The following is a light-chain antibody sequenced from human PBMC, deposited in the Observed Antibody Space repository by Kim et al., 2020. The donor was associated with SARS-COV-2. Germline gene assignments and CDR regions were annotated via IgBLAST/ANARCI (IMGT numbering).Light chain of an antibody. J-gene: IGKJ1*01. CDR3: QEYVDSPRWT. CDR2: GSS. CDR1: ESVSGNH. Sequence: EIVLTQSPGTLSLFPGERATLSCRATESVSGNHLAWYQQKPAQAPSFHIYGSSSRATGIPDRFSGSGSATDFTLTISRLEPEDFAVYYSQEYVDSPRWTFGQGAKGDIK. V-gene: IGKV3-20*01.